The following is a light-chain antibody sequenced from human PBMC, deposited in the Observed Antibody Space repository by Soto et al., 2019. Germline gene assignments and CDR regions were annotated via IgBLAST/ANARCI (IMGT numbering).Light chain of an antibody. CDR3: QQYGSSPPWT. Sequence: EIVLTQFPATLSLSPGERATLSCRASQSVSTYLAWYQQKPGQAPRLLIYLASSRATGIPDRFSGSGSGTDFTLTISRLEPEDFAVYYCQQYGSSPPWTFGQGTKVDI. V-gene: IGKV3-20*01. J-gene: IGKJ1*01. CDR2: LAS. CDR1: QSVSTY.